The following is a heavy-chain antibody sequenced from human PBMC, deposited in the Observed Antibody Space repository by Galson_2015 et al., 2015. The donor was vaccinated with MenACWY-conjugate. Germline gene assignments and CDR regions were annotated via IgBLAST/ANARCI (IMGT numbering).Heavy chain of an antibody. CDR2: IYYSGST. V-gene: IGHV4-39*07. CDR1: GGSISSSSYY. CDR3: ATFSRGVVVVAATPSTVDY. D-gene: IGHD2-15*01. J-gene: IGHJ4*02. Sequence: ETLSLTCTVSGGSISSSSYYWGWIRRPPGEGLEWIGSIYYSGSTYYNPSLKSRVTISVDTSKNQFSLKLSSVTAADTAVYYCATFSRGVVVVAATPSTVDYWGQGTLVTVSS.